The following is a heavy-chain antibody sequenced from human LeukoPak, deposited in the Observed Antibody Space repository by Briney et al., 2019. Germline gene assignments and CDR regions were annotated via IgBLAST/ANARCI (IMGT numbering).Heavy chain of an antibody. J-gene: IGHJ4*02. CDR1: GFTFSRYW. Sequence: PGGSLRVSCAASGFTFSRYWIHWVRQAPGKGLAWVSHISSDGSNTNYADSLQGRFTIPRDNAKNKLYIQTNRLTAHETPALYLRIGLPTSIGSSGKWGQGTLVTVSS. V-gene: IGHV3-74*01. CDR2: ISSDGSNT. D-gene: IGHD3-10*01. CDR3: RIGLPTSIGSSGK.